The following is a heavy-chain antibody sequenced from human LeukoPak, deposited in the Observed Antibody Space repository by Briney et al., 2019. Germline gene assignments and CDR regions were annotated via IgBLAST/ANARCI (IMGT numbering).Heavy chain of an antibody. CDR3: GRGGLVGAIDV. CDR2: ITNDGSST. CDR1: GFTLSKYW. Sequence: GGSLRLSCAASGFTLSKYWMHWVRQAPGRGLVWVSLITNDGSSTIYADSVKGRFTISRDNAKNTLYLQMNSLRAEDTAVYYCGRGGLVGAIDVWGNGTTVTVSS. J-gene: IGHJ6*04. D-gene: IGHD1-26*01. V-gene: IGHV3-74*01.